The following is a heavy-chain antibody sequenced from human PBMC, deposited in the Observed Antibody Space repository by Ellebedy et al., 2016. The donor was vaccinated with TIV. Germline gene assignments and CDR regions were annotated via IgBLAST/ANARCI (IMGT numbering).Heavy chain of an antibody. D-gene: IGHD1-26*01. CDR3: ARVRYSGNYYDY. CDR1: GFTFSNYS. V-gene: IGHV3-21*01. Sequence: GESLKISCAASGFTFSNYSMNWVRQAPGKGLEWVSSISRSSSYIYYADSVKGRFTISRDNAKNTLYLQMNSLRAEDTAVYYCARVRYSGNYYDYWGQGTLVTVSS. CDR2: ISRSSSYI. J-gene: IGHJ4*02.